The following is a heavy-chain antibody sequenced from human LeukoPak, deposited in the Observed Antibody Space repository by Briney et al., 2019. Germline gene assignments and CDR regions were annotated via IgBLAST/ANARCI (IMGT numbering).Heavy chain of an antibody. J-gene: IGHJ4*02. Sequence: ASVKVSCKASGYTFTSYLMHWVRQAPGHGLEWMGIINSSGAGTSYAQKFQGRVTMTRDTSTSTVYMELSSLRSEDTAVYYCARATESYGQWLVEGYRGQGTLVTVSS. D-gene: IGHD6-19*01. CDR2: INSSGAGT. CDR3: ARATESYGQWLVEGY. V-gene: IGHV1-46*01. CDR1: GYTFTSYL.